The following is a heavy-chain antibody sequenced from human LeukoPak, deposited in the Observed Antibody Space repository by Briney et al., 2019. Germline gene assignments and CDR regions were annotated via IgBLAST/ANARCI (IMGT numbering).Heavy chain of an antibody. CDR2: ISGSGGST. V-gene: IGHV3-23*01. CDR1: GFTFSSYA. Sequence: GGSLRLSCAASGFTFSSYAMSWVRQAPGKGLEWVSAISGSGGSTYYADSVKGRFTISRDNSKNTLYLQMNSLRAEDTAVYYRAKDGGDSSGWNNDYWGQGTLVTVSS. D-gene: IGHD6-25*01. J-gene: IGHJ4*02. CDR3: AKDGGDSSGWNNDY.